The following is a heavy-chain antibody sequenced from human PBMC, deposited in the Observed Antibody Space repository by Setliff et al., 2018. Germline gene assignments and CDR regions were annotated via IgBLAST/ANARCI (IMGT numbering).Heavy chain of an antibody. D-gene: IGHD1-26*01. Sequence: GESLTISCAASGFTFSSYAMHWVRQAPGKGLEWVAVISYDGSHKYYADSVKGRLTISRDNSKNTLYLQMNSLRAEDTAVYYCARDGGSHTRKAFDIWGQGTMVTVSS. CDR1: GFTFSSYA. CDR2: ISYDGSHK. V-gene: IGHV3-30*01. CDR3: ARDGGSHTRKAFDI. J-gene: IGHJ3*02.